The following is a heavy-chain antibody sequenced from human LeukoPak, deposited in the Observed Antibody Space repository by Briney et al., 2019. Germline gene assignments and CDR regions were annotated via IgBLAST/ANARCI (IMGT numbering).Heavy chain of an antibody. Sequence: PGGSLRLSCAASGFMVSSNYMSWVRQAPGKGLEWVSVIYSCGSTYYADSVKGRFTISRDNSKNTMYLQMNSLRAEDTAMYYCARGKDDAFDIWGQGTMVTVSS. V-gene: IGHV3-53*01. J-gene: IGHJ3*02. CDR2: IYSCGST. CDR3: ARGKDDAFDI. CDR1: GFMVSSNY.